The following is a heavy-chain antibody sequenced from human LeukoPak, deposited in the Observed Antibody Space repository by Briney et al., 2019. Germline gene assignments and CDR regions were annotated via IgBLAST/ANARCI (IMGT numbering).Heavy chain of an antibody. CDR2: IRYDGSNK. Sequence: PGGSLRLSCAASGFTFSSYGMHWVRQAPGKGLEWVAFIRYDGSNKYYADSVKGRFTISRDNSKNTLYLQMNSLRAEDTAVYYCARHPKNYGGNSGNYYYYYYMDVWGKGTTVTVSS. CDR3: ARHPKNYGGNSGNYYYYYYMDV. J-gene: IGHJ6*03. CDR1: GFTFSSYG. D-gene: IGHD4-23*01. V-gene: IGHV3-30*02.